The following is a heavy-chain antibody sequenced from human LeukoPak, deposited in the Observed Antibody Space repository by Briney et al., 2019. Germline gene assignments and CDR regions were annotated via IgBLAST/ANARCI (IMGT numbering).Heavy chain of an antibody. J-gene: IGHJ6*03. CDR2: IYYSGST. CDR1: GGSIRSTSYY. V-gene: IGHV4-39*01. Sequence: PSETLSLTCTVSGGSIRSTSYYWGWIRQPPGKGLERIGSIYYSGSTYYNPSLKSRVTISVDTSKNQFSLKLSSVTAADTAVYYCGRLFYDFWSGHYYYYMDVWGKGTTVTVSS. D-gene: IGHD3-3*01. CDR3: GRLFYDFWSGHYYYYMDV.